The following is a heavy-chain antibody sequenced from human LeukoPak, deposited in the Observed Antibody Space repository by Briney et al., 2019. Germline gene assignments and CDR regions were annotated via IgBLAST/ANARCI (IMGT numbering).Heavy chain of an antibody. V-gene: IGHV1-8*01. D-gene: IGHD3-22*01. J-gene: IGHJ4*02. CDR1: GYNFNKHD. CDR2: MNPNSGNA. Sequence: GASVKVSFKSSGYNFNKHDINWVRQATGQGVEWLGRMNPNSGNAGYAQKLQGRVTMTWDSSTNTAYLEVTALRSDDTAVYYCAKSSGDYFFDYWGQGTLVTVSS. CDR3: AKSSGDYFFDY.